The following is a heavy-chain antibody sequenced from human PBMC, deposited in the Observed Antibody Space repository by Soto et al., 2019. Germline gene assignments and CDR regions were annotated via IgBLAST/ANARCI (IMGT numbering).Heavy chain of an antibody. V-gene: IGHV3-53*04. J-gene: IGHJ5*02. CDR3: ARGYWLDP. CDR2: IYAGGNT. Sequence: EVRVVESGGDLVQPGGSLTLSCEASGFTVSSNYMSWVRQAPGKGLEWVSIIYAGGNTYYADSLKGRLTLSRDNSENTVYLQMNSLRPDDTAIYYCARGYWLDPWGQGTLVTVSS. CDR1: GFTVSSNY.